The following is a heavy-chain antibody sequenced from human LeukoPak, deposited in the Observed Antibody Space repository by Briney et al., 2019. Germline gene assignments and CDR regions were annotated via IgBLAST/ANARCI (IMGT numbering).Heavy chain of an antibody. CDR1: GLTFSRYG. CDR3: AKGHIVVVTAIFFDY. D-gene: IGHD2-21*02. J-gene: IGHJ4*02. V-gene: IGHV3-23*01. CDR2: LSNSGYDT. Sequence: GGSLRLSCVASGLTFSRYGMSWVRQAPGKGLEWVSSLSNSGYDTYYADSVKGRFTISRDNSKNTLFLQMNSLRAEDTAVYYCAKGHIVVVTAIFFDYWGQGTLVTVSS.